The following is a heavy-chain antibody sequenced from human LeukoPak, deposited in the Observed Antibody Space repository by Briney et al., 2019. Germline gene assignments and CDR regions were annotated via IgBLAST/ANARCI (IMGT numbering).Heavy chain of an antibody. D-gene: IGHD6-19*01. CDR3: ARAPVAGHFDY. CDR2: INHSGST. V-gene: IGHV4-34*01. CDR1: GGSFSGYY. J-gene: IGHJ4*02. Sequence: SETLSLTCAVYGGSFSGYYWSWIRQPPGKGLEWIGEINHSGSTNYNPSLKSRVTISVDTSKNQFSLKLSSVTAADTAVYYCARAPVAGHFDYWGQGTLVTVSS.